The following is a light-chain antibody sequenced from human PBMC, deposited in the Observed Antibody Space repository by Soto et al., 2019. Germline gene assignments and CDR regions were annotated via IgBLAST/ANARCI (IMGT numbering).Light chain of an antibody. CDR2: DGS. CDR1: QSVSIY. J-gene: IGKJ3*01. Sequence: EIVLTQSPATLSLSPGERATLSCRASQSVSIYLAWYQQKPGQAPRLLIYDGSKRATGIPDRFSGSGSGTEFTLTISRLEPEDFTVYYCQQYGTLPTTFGPGTKVEIK. V-gene: IGKV3-11*01. CDR3: QQYGTLPTT.